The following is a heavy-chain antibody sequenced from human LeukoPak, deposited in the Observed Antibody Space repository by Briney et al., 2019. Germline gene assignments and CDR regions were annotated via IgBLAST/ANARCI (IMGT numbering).Heavy chain of an antibody. CDR3: AKDLVRGVRPDAFDI. D-gene: IGHD3-10*01. J-gene: IGHJ3*02. Sequence: GGSLRLSCAASGFTFSSYGMHWVRQAPGKGLEWVSAISGSGGSTYYADSVKGRFTISRDNSKNTLYLQMNSLRAEDTAVYYCAKDLVRGVRPDAFDIWGQGTMVTVSS. CDR2: ISGSGGST. CDR1: GFTFSSYG. V-gene: IGHV3-23*01.